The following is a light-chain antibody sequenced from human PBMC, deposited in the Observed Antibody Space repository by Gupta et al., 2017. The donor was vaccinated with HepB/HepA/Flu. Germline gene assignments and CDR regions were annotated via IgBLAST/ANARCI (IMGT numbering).Light chain of an antibody. J-gene: IGKJ1*01. V-gene: IGKV1-5*03. CDR3: QQDKSSPWT. CDR1: QSISNW. Sequence: DIQMTQSPSTLSASVGDRVTITCRASQSISNWLAWYQQIPGKAPKLLIYKASSLESGVPSRFSGSESGTEFTLTINSLQPDDFATYYCQQDKSSPWTFGQGTKVDIK. CDR2: KAS.